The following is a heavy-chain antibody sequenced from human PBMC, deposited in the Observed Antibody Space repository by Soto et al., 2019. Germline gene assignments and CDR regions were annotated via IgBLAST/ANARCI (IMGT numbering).Heavy chain of an antibody. Sequence: GGSLRLSCAASGFTFSSYEMNWVRQAPGKGLEWVSYISSSGSTIYYADSVRGRFTISRDNAKNSLYLQMNSLRAEDTAVYYCERDHKWDYGLFYGMDLWGQGTTVTVSS. CDR3: ERDHKWDYGLFYGMDL. V-gene: IGHV3-48*03. D-gene: IGHD3-10*01. CDR2: ISSSGSTI. CDR1: GFTFSSYE. J-gene: IGHJ6*02.